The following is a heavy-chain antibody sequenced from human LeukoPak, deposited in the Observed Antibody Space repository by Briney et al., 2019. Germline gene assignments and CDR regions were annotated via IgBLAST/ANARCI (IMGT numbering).Heavy chain of an antibody. D-gene: IGHD3-3*01. CDR3: ARDRRGAVTIFGVVINYFDY. CDR2: INPNSGGT. V-gene: IGHV1-2*02. CDR1: GYTFTGYY. J-gene: IGHJ4*02. Sequence: ASVKVSCKASGYTFTGYYMHWVRQAPGQGLEWMGWINPNSGGTNYAQKFQGRVTMTRDTSISTAYMELSSLRSEDTAVYYCARDRRGAVTIFGVVINYFDYWGQGTLVTVSS.